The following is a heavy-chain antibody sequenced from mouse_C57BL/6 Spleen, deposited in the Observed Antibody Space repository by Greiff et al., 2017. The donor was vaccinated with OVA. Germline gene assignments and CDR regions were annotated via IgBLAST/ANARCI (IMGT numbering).Heavy chain of an antibody. CDR1: GYTFTSYW. CDR2: INPSNGGT. V-gene: IGHV1-53*01. CDR3: ARTPYDSAWFAY. Sequence: VKLQESGTELVKPGASVKLSCKASGYTFTSYWMHWVKQRPGQGLEWIGNINPSNGGTNYNEKFKSKATLTVDKSSSTAYMQLSSLTSEDSAVYYCARTPYDSAWFAYWGQGTLVTVSA. J-gene: IGHJ3*01. D-gene: IGHD2-4*01.